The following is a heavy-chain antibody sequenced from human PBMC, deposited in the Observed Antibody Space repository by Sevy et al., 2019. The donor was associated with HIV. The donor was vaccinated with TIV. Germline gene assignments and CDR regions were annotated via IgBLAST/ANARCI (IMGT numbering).Heavy chain of an antibody. CDR2: IYYSGST. CDR3: ARDLTYYYGSGSYYYDAFDI. J-gene: IGHJ3*02. D-gene: IGHD3-10*01. V-gene: IGHV4-59*01. Sequence: SETLSLTCTVSGGSISSYYWSWIRQPPVKGLEWIGYIYYSGSTNYNPSLKSRVTISVDTSKNQFSLKLSSVTAADTAVYYCARDLTYYYGSGSYYYDAFDIWGQGTMVTVSS. CDR1: GGSISSYY.